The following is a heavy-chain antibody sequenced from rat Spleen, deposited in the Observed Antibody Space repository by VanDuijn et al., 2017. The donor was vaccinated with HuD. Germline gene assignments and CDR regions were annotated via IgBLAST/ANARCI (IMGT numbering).Heavy chain of an antibody. CDR2: INYSGFT. J-gene: IGHJ2*01. Sequence: EVQLQESGPGLVKPSQSLSLTCSVTDYSITSDYWGWVRKFPGNKMEWIGHINYSGFTSYNPSLKSRVSITRDTSKNQFFLQLNSVTTEDTATYYCATFMYTTDYYYDDYWGQGVMVTVSS. CDR1: DYSITSDY. D-gene: IGHD1-6*01. CDR3: ATFMYTTDYYYDDY. V-gene: IGHV3-1*01.